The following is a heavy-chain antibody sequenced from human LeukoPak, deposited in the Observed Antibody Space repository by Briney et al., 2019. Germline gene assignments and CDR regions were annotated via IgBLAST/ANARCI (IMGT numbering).Heavy chain of an antibody. J-gene: IGHJ4*02. D-gene: IGHD3-3*01. CDR3: ARDVPEYYDFWSGYFVY. CDR2: INPNSGGT. CDR1: GYTFTGYY. V-gene: IGHV1-2*02. Sequence: ASVKVSCKASGYTFTGYYMHWVRQAPGQGLEWMGWINPNSGGTNYAQKFQGRVTMTRDTSISTAYMELSRLRSDDTAVYYCARDVPEYYDFWSGYFVYWGQGTLVTVSS.